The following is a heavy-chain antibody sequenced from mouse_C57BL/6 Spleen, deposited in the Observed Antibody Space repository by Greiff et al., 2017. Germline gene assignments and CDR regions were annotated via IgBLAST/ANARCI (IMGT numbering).Heavy chain of an antibody. CDR3: YGYDVGWFAY. Sequence: EVQGVESGGGLVKPGGSLKLSCAASGFTFSDYGMHWVRQAPEKGLEWVAYISSGSSTIYYADTVKGRFTIARDNAKNTLFLQMTSLRSEDTAMYYCYGYDVGWFAYWGQGTLVTVSA. CDR2: ISSGSSTI. J-gene: IGHJ3*01. D-gene: IGHD2-2*01. V-gene: IGHV5-17*01. CDR1: GFTFSDYG.